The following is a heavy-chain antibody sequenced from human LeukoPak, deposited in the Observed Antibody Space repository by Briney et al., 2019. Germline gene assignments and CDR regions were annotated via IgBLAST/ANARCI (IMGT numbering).Heavy chain of an antibody. CDR3: ARHRRIPAAGIRGYDY. D-gene: IGHD6-13*01. Sequence: PSETLSLTCAVYGGSFSGFYWSWIRQPPGKGLEWIGDINHSGGTNYIPSLKSRVTISVDTSKKQFSLKLTSVTAADTAVYYCARHRRIPAAGIRGYDYRGQGILVTVSS. V-gene: IGHV4-34*01. J-gene: IGHJ4*02. CDR1: GGSFSGFY. CDR2: INHSGGT.